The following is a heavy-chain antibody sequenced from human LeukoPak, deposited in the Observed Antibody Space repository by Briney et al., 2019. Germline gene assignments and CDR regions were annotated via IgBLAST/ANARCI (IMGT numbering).Heavy chain of an antibody. J-gene: IGHJ6*02. CDR3: ARGLAADGMDV. V-gene: IGHV4-34*01. CDR2: INHSGNT. D-gene: IGHD6-25*01. Sequence: TSSETLSLTCAVYGGSFSGYYWSWIRQPPGKGLEWIGEINHSGNTNYNPSLKSRVTISLDTSKNQFSLKLSSVTAADTAVYYCARGLAADGMDVWGQGTTVTVSS. CDR1: GGSFSGYY.